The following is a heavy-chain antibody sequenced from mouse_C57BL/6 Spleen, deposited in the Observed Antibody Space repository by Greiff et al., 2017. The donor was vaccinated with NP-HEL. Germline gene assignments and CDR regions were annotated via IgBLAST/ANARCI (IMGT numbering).Heavy chain of an antibody. V-gene: IGHV1-82*01. Sequence: VQLQQSGPELVKPGASVKISCKASGYAFSSSWMNWVKQRPGKGLEWIGRIYPGDGDTNYNGKFKGKATLTADKSSSTAYMQLSSLTSEDSAVYFCARIRLRQGYYAMDYWGQGTSVTVSS. CDR2: IYPGDGDT. CDR3: ARIRLRQGYYAMDY. CDR1: GYAFSSSW. D-gene: IGHD2-4*01. J-gene: IGHJ4*01.